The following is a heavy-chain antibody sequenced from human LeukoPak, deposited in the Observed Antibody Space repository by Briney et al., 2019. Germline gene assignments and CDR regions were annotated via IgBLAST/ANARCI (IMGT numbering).Heavy chain of an antibody. CDR1: GGSFSGYY. CDR3: ARGGLMVYAAAFDP. Sequence: SETLSLTCAVYGGSFSGYYWSWIRQPPGKGLEWIGEINHSGSTNYNPSLKSRVTISVDTSKNQFSLKLSSVTAADTAVYYCARGGLMVYAAAFDPWGQGTLVTVSS. V-gene: IGHV4-34*01. J-gene: IGHJ5*02. CDR2: INHSGST. D-gene: IGHD2-8*01.